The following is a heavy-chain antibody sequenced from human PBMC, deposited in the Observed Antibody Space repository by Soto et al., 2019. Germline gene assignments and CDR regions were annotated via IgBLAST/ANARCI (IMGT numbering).Heavy chain of an antibody. CDR1: GYTFTTFW. Sequence: GESLKISCTGFGYTFTTFWISWVRQMPGKGLEWMERIDPRDSYVNYSPSFQGHVTISLDKSISTAYLQWGSLKASDTAMYYCARLFCSTTTCDSWFDPWGQGTLVTVS. V-gene: IGHV5-10-1*01. CDR2: IDPRDSYV. D-gene: IGHD2-2*01. CDR3: ARLFCSTTTCDSWFDP. J-gene: IGHJ5*02.